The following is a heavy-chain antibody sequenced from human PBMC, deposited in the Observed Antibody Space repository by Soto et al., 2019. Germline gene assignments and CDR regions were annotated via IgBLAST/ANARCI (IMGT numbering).Heavy chain of an antibody. D-gene: IGHD2-8*01. Sequence: QVQLVQSGAEVKKPGASVKVSCKASGYTFTGYYMHWVRQAPGQGLEWMGWINPNSGGTNYAQKFQGWVTMTRDTSISTASMELSRMRTDDAAVYYCGRATKAVYARSAYYMDVWGKGTTVTVSS. CDR1: GYTFTGYY. V-gene: IGHV1-2*04. J-gene: IGHJ6*03. CDR2: INPNSGGT. CDR3: GRATKAVYARSAYYMDV.